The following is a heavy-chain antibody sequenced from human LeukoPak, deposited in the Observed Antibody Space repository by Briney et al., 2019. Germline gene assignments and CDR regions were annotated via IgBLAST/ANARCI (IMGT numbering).Heavy chain of an antibody. Sequence: PGGSLRLSCAASGFTFSSYEMNWVRQAPGKGLEWVSYISSSGSNIKYADSVKGRFTISRDNSKNTLYLQMNSLRAEDTAVYYCAKDNNYGNYYDSSGSLYLPYWGQGTLVTVSS. CDR1: GFTFSSYE. CDR2: ISSSGSNI. J-gene: IGHJ4*02. V-gene: IGHV3-48*03. CDR3: AKDNNYGNYYDSSGSLYLPY. D-gene: IGHD3-22*01.